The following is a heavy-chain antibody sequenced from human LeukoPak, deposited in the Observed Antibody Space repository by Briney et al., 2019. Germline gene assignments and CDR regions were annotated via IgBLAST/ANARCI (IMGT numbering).Heavy chain of an antibody. CDR2: INWNSGSI. CDR3: AKDIGSSGYYYPDY. V-gene: IGHV3-9*01. D-gene: IGHD3-22*01. CDR1: GFTFDDYA. J-gene: IGHJ4*02. Sequence: PGRSLRLSCAASGFTFDDYAMHWVRQAPGKGLEWVSGINWNSGSIGYADSVKGRFTISRDNAKNSLYLQMNSLRAEDTALYYCAKDIGSSGYYYPDYWGREPWSPSPQ.